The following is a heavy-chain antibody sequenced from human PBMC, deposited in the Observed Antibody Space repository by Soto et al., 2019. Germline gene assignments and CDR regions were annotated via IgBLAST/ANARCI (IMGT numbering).Heavy chain of an antibody. CDR2: LSSDGTTT. CDR1: GFTFSSHW. CDR3: ARATTGTKNNMDV. J-gene: IGHJ6*02. Sequence: EVQLVESGGGLVQPGGSLRLSCAASGFTFSSHWMHWVRQSPGQGLVWVSRLSSDGTTTHYADSVKGRFTISRDNANNAVYMQMNSLRAEDTAVYFCARATTGTKNNMDVWGQGTTVTVSS. D-gene: IGHD1-7*01. V-gene: IGHV3-74*01.